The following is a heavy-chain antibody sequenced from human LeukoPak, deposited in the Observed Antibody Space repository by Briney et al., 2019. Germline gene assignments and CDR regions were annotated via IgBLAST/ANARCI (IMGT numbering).Heavy chain of an antibody. J-gene: IGHJ4*02. Sequence: PSETLSLTCTVSGGSISSYYWSWIRQPAGKGLEWIGRIYTSGSTNYNPSLKSRVTMSVDTSKNQFSLKLNSVTAADTAVYYCGRVGGYSFAYASDYWGQGTLVTVSS. D-gene: IGHD5-18*01. CDR1: GGSISSYY. CDR2: IYTSGST. CDR3: GRVGGYSFAYASDY. V-gene: IGHV4-4*07.